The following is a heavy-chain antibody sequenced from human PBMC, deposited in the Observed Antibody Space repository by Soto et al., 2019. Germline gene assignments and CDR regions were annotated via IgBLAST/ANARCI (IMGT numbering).Heavy chain of an antibody. CDR1: GFTFSSYG. D-gene: IGHD5-12*01. J-gene: IGHJ4*02. V-gene: IGHV3-33*01. CDR2: IWYDGSNK. Sequence: PRGSLRLSCAASGFTFSSYGMHWVRQAPGKGLEWVAVIWYDGSNKYYADSVKGRFTISRDNSKNTLYLQMNSLRAEDTAVYYCARDHSGYDPTSFDYWGQGTLVTVSS. CDR3: ARDHSGYDPTSFDY.